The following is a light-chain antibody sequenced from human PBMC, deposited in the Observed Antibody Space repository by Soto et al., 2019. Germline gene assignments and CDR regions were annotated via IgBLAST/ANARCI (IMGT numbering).Light chain of an antibody. CDR2: DAS. CDR1: QSVSSY. CDR3: QPRSNWPLT. V-gene: IGKV3-11*01. Sequence: EIVLTQSPATLSLSPGERATLSCRASQSVSSYLAWYQQKPGQAPRLLIYDASNRATGIPARFSGSGSGTDFTLTISSLEPDDFAVYYCQPRSNWPLTFGGGTKVDIK. J-gene: IGKJ4*01.